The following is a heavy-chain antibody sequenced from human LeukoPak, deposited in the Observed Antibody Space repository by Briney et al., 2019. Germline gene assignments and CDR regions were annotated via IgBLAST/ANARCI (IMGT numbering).Heavy chain of an antibody. CDR3: ARGYYYYDSSGYHY. V-gene: IGHV4-34*01. D-gene: IGHD3-22*01. CDR2: INHSGST. J-gene: IGHJ4*02. CDR1: GGSFSGCY. Sequence: SETLSLTCAVYGGSFSGCYWSWIRQPPGKGLEWIGEINHSGSTNYNPSLKSRVTISVDTSKNQFSLKLSSVTAADTAVYYCARGYYYYDSSGYHYWGQGTLVTVSS.